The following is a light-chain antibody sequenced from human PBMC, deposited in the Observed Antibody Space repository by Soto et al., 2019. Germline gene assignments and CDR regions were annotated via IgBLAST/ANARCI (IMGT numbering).Light chain of an antibody. CDR3: SSYSSTGTLRV. CDR1: SSDVGGYNY. J-gene: IGLJ2*01. CDR2: DVS. V-gene: IGLV2-14*01. Sequence: QSALTQPASVSGSPGQSITISCTGTSSDVGGYNYVSWYQQHPDKAPKLMIYDVSNRPSGVSNRFSGSKSGTTASLTISGLQAEDEADYYCSSYSSTGTLRVFGGGTKLTVL.